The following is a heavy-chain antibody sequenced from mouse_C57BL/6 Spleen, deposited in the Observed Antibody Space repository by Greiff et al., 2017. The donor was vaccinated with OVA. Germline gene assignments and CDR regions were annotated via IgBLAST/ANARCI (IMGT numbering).Heavy chain of an antibody. D-gene: IGHD1-1*01. CDR1: GYAFSSSW. J-gene: IGHJ2*01. CDR3: SRFTTGVADF. CDR2: IYPGDGDT. Sequence: VQLQQSGPELVKPGASVKISCKASGYAFSSSWMNWVKQRPGKGLEWIGRIYPGDGDTNYNGKLKGKATLTADKSSSTAYMKLSSLTADDTAVCFCSRFTTGVADFWGKGTTRTVSS. V-gene: IGHV1-82*01.